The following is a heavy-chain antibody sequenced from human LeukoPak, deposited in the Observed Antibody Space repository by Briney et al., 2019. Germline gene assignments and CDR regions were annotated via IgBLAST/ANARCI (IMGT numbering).Heavy chain of an antibody. CDR1: GGTFSSYA. Sequence: SVKVSCKASGGTFSSYAISWVRQAPGQGLEWMGGIIPIFGTANYAQKFQGRVTITADKSTSTAYMELSSLRSEDTAVYYCARDRKGYYDSSGYYRFDAFDIWGQGTMVTVSS. CDR3: ARDRKGYYDSSGYYRFDAFDI. J-gene: IGHJ3*02. D-gene: IGHD3-22*01. CDR2: IIPIFGTA. V-gene: IGHV1-69*06.